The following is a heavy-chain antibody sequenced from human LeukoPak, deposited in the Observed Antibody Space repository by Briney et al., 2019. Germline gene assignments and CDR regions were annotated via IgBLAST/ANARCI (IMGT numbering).Heavy chain of an antibody. Sequence: PGGSLRLSCAASGFTVSSNYMSWVRQAPGKGLEWVSVIYSGGGTYYADSVKGRFTISRDNSKNTLYLQMNSLRAEDTAVYYCARVTTMVRGVIGWFDPWGQGTLVTVSS. CDR1: GFTVSSNY. V-gene: IGHV3-53*01. J-gene: IGHJ5*02. D-gene: IGHD3-10*01. CDR3: ARVTTMVRGVIGWFDP. CDR2: IYSGGGT.